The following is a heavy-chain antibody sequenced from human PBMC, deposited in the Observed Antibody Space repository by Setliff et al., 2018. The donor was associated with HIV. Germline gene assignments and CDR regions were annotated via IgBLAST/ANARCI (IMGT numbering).Heavy chain of an antibody. CDR2: IHTSGNT. D-gene: IGHD5-12*01. CDR3: ARDRIEFVAEDPHDVFDI. CDR1: GHSISGYY. J-gene: IGHJ3*02. V-gene: IGHV4-4*07. Sequence: PSETLSLTCSVSGHSISGYYWSWIRQPAGRGLEWIGRIHTSGNTNYNPSLRGQVTMSVDMSKNQFSLKLTSVSAADTAVYYCARDRIEFVAEDPHDVFDIWGRGTLVTVSS.